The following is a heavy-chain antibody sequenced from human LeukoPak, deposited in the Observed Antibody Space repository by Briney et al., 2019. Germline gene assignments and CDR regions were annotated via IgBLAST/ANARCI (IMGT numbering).Heavy chain of an antibody. CDR2: ISYDGSNK. CDR3: ARCRDGMDAFDI. Sequence: PGGSLRLSCAASGFTFSSYAMHWVRQAPGKGLEWVAVISYDGSNKYYADSVKGRFTISRDNSKNTLYLQMNSLRAEDTAVYYCARCRDGMDAFDIWGQGTMVTVSS. CDR1: GFTFSSYA. D-gene: IGHD3-10*01. J-gene: IGHJ3*02. V-gene: IGHV3-30-3*01.